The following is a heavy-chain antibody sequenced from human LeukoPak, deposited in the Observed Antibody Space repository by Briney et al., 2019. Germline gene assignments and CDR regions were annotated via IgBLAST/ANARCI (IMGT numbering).Heavy chain of an antibody. J-gene: IGHJ5*02. V-gene: IGHV4-34*01. Sequence: SETLSLTCAVYGGSFSGYYWSWIRQPPGKGLEWIGEINHSGSTNYNPSLKSRVTISVDTSKNQFSLKLSSVTAADTAVYYCARGTRIAARWFGPWGQGTLVTVSS. D-gene: IGHD6-25*01. CDR2: INHSGST. CDR3: ARGTRIAARWFGP. CDR1: GGSFSGYY.